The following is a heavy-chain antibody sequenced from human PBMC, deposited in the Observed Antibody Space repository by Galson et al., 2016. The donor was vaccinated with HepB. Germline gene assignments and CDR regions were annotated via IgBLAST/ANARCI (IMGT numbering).Heavy chain of an antibody. CDR1: GFTFSAHY. V-gene: IGHV3-11*01. Sequence: SLRLSCAASGFTFSAHYMSWIRQAPGKGLEWISYIDSSGRPLYYADSVKGRFTISRDNFRNTLYLGMNGLRDEDTAIYYCTRDPDTSSKVDVWGQGTTVSVSS. J-gene: IGHJ6*02. CDR2: IDSSGRPL. D-gene: IGHD5-18*01. CDR3: TRDPDTSSKVDV.